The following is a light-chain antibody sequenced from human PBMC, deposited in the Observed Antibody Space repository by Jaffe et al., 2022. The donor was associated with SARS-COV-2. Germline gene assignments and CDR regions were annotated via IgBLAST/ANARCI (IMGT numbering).Light chain of an antibody. V-gene: IGLV1-51*01. CDR3: GAWDDSLRTYA. J-gene: IGLJ1*01. CDR2: DNN. Sequence: QSVLTQPPSVSAAPGQRVTISCSGRSSNIGKSSVSWYQQLPGTAPKVVIYDNNKRPSGIPDRFSGSKSGTSATLGITGLQIGDEAEFFCGAWDDSLRTYAFGTGTKVTVL. CDR1: SSNIGKSS.